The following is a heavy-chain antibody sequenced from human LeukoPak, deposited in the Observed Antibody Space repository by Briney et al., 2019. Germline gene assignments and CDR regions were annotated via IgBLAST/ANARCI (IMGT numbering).Heavy chain of an antibody. CDR3: ARDHQEYCSGGSCTYFDY. V-gene: IGHV3-21*01. CDR1: GFTFSSSA. Sequence: GGSLRLSCAASGFTFSSSALSWVRQAPGKGLEWVSSISSSNSYIYYTDSVKGRFTISRDNAKNSLYLQMNSLRAEDTAVYYCARDHQEYCSGGSCTYFDYWGQGTLVTVSS. J-gene: IGHJ4*02. D-gene: IGHD2-15*01. CDR2: ISSSNSYI.